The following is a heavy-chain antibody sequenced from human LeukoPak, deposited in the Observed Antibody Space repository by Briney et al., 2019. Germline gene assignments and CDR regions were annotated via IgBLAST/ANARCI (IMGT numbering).Heavy chain of an antibody. CDR2: IYHSGNT. J-gene: IGHJ4*02. Sequence: GSLRLSCAASGFTFNNAWMSWVRQAPGKGLEWIGEIYHSGNTNYNPSLKSRVTISVDKSTNQFSLMLTSVTAADTAVYYCARVSRGVPRGYFDYWGQGTLVTVSS. V-gene: IGHV4-4*02. CDR3: ARVSRGVPRGYFDY. D-gene: IGHD3-10*01. CDR1: GFTFNNAW.